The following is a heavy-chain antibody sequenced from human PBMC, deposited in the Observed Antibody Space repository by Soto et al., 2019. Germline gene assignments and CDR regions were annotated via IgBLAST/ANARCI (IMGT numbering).Heavy chain of an antibody. D-gene: IGHD5-12*01. J-gene: IGHJ4*01. CDR3: PRYSPGPYAY. Sequence: SETLSLTCTVSGGSLRTGSYYLSCIRQPPGKGLEWIGYIYHGGATTYNPSLKSRVTISVETSKKQFFMKVNSVTAADTAVYLSPRYSPGPYAYRGKAPPVT. V-gene: IGHV4-61*01. CDR2: IYHGGAT. CDR1: GGSLRTGSYY.